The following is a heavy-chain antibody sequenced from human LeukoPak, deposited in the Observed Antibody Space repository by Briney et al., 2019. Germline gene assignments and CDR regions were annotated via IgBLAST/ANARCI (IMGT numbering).Heavy chain of an antibody. CDR2: INQDGSQQ. CDR3: ARDPYSSSSFDY. CDR1: GFTFRNFW. Sequence: GGSLRLSCAASGFTFRNFWMTWVRQAPGKGPQWVANINQDGSQQAYVDSVRGRFSVSRDNGKNSLYLQMNSLRAEDTAVYFCARDPYSSSSFDYWGQGTLVTVSS. J-gene: IGHJ4*02. D-gene: IGHD6-6*01. V-gene: IGHV3-7*01.